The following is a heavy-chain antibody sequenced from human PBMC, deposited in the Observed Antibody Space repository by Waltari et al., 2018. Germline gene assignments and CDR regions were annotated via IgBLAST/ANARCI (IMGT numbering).Heavy chain of an antibody. Sequence: QVQLGQSGAEVKKPGASVTVSCKASVYTFTTYDIHWVRQATGQGLELMGLMNPNSGNTVYAQKFQGRVTITRNTSISTAYMELSSLRSEDTAVYYCATFRSGSYFSHIYWGQGTLVTVSS. J-gene: IGHJ4*02. CDR1: VYTFTTYD. D-gene: IGHD3-10*01. V-gene: IGHV1-8*03. CDR3: ATFRSGSYFSHIY. CDR2: MNPNSGNT.